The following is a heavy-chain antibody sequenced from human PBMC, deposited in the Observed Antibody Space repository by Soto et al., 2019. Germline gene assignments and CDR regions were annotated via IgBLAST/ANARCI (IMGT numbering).Heavy chain of an antibody. D-gene: IGHD3-10*01. Sequence: HPGGSLRLSCAASGFTFSSYAMSWVRQAPGKGLEWVSAISGSGGSTYYADSVKGRFTISRDNSKNTLYLQMNSLRAEDTAVYYCAKAGLVTMVRGRMDVWGQGTTVTVSS. J-gene: IGHJ6*02. CDR1: GFTFSSYA. V-gene: IGHV3-23*01. CDR3: AKAGLVTMVRGRMDV. CDR2: ISGSGGST.